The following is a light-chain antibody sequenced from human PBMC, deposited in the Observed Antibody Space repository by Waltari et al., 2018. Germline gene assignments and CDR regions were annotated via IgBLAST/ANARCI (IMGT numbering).Light chain of an antibody. J-gene: IGKJ5*01. Sequence: DIVMTQSPDSLAVSLGERATINCKSSQSVLYRSDNKNYLGWYQQKPGLPPKLLIYWESTRESGVPDRFSGSGSGTDFTITISSLQAEDVAVYYCQQYYSSPVTFGQGTRLEIK. V-gene: IGKV4-1*01. CDR1: QSVLYRSDNKNY. CDR2: WES. CDR3: QQYYSSPVT.